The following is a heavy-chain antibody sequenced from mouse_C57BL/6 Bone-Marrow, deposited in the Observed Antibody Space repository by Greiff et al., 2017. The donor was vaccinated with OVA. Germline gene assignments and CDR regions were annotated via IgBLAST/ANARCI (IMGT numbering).Heavy chain of an antibody. CDR2: IWRGGST. CDR3: ARRGYYGSAWFAY. J-gene: IGHJ3*01. CDR1: GFSLTSYG. D-gene: IGHD1-1*01. V-gene: IGHV2-2*01. Sequence: QVQLQQSGPGLVQPSQSLSITCTVSGFSLTSYGVHWVRQSPGKGLEWLGVIWRGGSTDYNAAFISRLSISKDNSKSKVCFKMNSLQADDTAIYYWARRGYYGSAWFAYWGQGTLVTVSA.